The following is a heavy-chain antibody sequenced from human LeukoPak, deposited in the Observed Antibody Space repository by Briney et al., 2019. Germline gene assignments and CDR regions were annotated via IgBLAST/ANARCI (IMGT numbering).Heavy chain of an antibody. Sequence: GESLKISCKGSGYSFTSYWIAWVRQVPGEGLEWMGIIYPGDSNARYSPSFQGQVTISADKSISTAYLQWSSLKASDTAMYYCARRELHNYYMDVWGEGTTVTISS. CDR2: IYPGDSNA. D-gene: IGHD1-7*01. V-gene: IGHV5-51*01. CDR1: GYSFTSYW. J-gene: IGHJ6*03. CDR3: ARRELHNYYMDV.